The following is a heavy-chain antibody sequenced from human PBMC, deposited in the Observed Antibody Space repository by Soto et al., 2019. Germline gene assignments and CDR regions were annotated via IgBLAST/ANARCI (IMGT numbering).Heavy chain of an antibody. CDR1: GGSISSGGYS. CDR3: ARAPTVTTRTYYYYGMDV. J-gene: IGHJ6*02. V-gene: IGHV4-30-2*01. Sequence: QLQLQESGSGLVKPSQTLSLTCAVSGGSISSGGYSWSWIRQPPGKGLEWIGYIYHSGSTYYNPSLKSRVTISVDRSKNQFSLKLSSVTAADTAVYYCARAPTVTTRTYYYYGMDVWGQGTTVTVSS. D-gene: IGHD4-4*01. CDR2: IYHSGST.